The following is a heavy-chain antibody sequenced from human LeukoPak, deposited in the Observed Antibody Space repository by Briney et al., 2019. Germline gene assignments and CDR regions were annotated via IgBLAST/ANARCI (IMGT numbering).Heavy chain of an antibody. J-gene: IGHJ3*02. CDR1: GFTFSSYT. CDR2: IGSGGSYI. Sequence: GGLRLSCAASGFTFSSYTMNWVRQAPGKGLEWVSSIGSGGSYIYYADSVRGRFTLSRDNAKNSLYLQMHSLGAEDTAVYYCASEYCTSTSCPTLGPDDAFDIWGQGTMVTVSS. D-gene: IGHD2-2*01. V-gene: IGHV3-21*01. CDR3: ASEYCTSTSCPTLGPDDAFDI.